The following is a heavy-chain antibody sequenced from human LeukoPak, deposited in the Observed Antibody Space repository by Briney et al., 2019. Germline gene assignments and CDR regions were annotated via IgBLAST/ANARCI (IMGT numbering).Heavy chain of an antibody. V-gene: IGHV1-18*01. Sequence: ASVKVSCKASGYTFTIYGISWVRQAPGQGLEWMGWISAYNGNTNYAQKLQGRVTMTTDTSTSTAYMELRSLRSDDTAVYYCARFSITGTTTDYWGQGTLVTVSS. CDR3: ARFSITGTTTDY. CDR2: ISAYNGNT. J-gene: IGHJ4*02. D-gene: IGHD1-7*01. CDR1: GYTFTIYG.